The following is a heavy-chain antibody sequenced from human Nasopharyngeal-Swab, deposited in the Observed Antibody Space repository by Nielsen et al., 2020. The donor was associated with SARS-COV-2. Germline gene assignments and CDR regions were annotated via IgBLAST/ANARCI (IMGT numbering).Heavy chain of an antibody. Sequence: GESLKISFAASGFTFRNNDMHWVRQGTGKGLEWVSGIGRGGDIYYADSVKGRFTTSRDNDKSSLHLQMNNLRAGDTAVYYCVTGIDGWNYWGRGTLVTVSS. J-gene: IGHJ4*02. D-gene: IGHD5-24*01. V-gene: IGHV3-13*01. CDR1: GFTFRNND. CDR3: VTGIDGWNY. CDR2: IGRGGDI.